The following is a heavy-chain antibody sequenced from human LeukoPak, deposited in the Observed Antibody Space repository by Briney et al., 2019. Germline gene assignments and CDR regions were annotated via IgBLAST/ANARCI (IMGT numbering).Heavy chain of an antibody. V-gene: IGHV4-39*07. D-gene: IGHD1-14*01. J-gene: IGHJ6*03. CDR2: IYHSGST. Sequence: PSETLSLTCAVSGGSISRNSYYWGWIRQPPGKGLEWIGSIYHSGSTYYNPSLKSRVTISVDTSKNQFSLKLSSVTAADTAVYYCARGGKGPVSYYYYMDVWGKGTTVTVSS. CDR1: GGSISRNSYY. CDR3: ARGGKGPVSYYYYMDV.